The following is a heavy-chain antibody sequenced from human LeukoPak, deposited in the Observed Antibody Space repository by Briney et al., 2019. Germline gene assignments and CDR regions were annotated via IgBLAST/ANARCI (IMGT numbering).Heavy chain of an antibody. J-gene: IGHJ6*02. CDR2: IYYSGST. Sequence: SETLSLTCTVSGGSISSYYWSWIRQPPGKGLEWIGYIYYSGSTNYNPSLKSRVTISVDTSKDQFSLKLSSVTAADTAVYYCARLSSSQQPVSRKYYYYGMDVWGQGTTVTVSS. D-gene: IGHD6-13*01. CDR1: GGSISSYY. V-gene: IGHV4-59*01. CDR3: ARLSSSQQPVSRKYYYYGMDV.